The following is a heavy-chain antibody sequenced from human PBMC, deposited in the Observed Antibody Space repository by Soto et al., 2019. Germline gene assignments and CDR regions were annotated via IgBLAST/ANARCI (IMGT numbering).Heavy chain of an antibody. D-gene: IGHD3-16*01. CDR2: IWYDGSNK. Sequence: GGSLRLSCAASGFTFSSYGMHWVRQAPGKGLEWVAVIWYDGSNKYYADSVKGRFTISRDNSKNTLYLQMNSLRAEDTAVYYCARDSPLWDYVWGSSITGYFDYWGQGTLVTVSS. CDR1: GFTFSSYG. V-gene: IGHV3-33*01. CDR3: ARDSPLWDYVWGSSITGYFDY. J-gene: IGHJ4*02.